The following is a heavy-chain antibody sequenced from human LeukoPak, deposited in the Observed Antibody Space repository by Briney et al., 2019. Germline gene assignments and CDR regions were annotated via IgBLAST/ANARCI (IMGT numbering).Heavy chain of an antibody. CDR2: IKSDGSST. D-gene: IGHD1-1*01. CDR3: ARAYNSHFDY. Sequence: GGSLRLSCAASGFTFSSYWMHWVRQAPGKGLVCVSRIKSDGSSTSYADSVKGRFTISRDDAENTLYLQMNSLRAEDTAVYYCARAYNSHFDYWGQGALVTVSS. CDR1: GFTFSSYW. J-gene: IGHJ4*02. V-gene: IGHV3-74*01.